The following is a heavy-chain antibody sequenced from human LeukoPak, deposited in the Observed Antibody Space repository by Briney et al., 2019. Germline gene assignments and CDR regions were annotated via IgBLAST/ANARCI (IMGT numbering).Heavy chain of an antibody. D-gene: IGHD6-13*01. Sequence: ASVKVSYKASGYTFTSYDINWVRQATGQGLEWMGWMNPNSGNTGYAQKFQGRVTMTRNTSISTAYMELSSLRSEDTAVYYCARDVLAAPLATTYYYYYGMDVWGQGTTVTVSS. J-gene: IGHJ6*02. CDR2: MNPNSGNT. CDR1: GYTFTSYD. V-gene: IGHV1-8*01. CDR3: ARDVLAAPLATTYYYYYGMDV.